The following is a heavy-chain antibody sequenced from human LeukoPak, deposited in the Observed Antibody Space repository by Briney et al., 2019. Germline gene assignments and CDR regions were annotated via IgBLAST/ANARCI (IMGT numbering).Heavy chain of an antibody. CDR3: TTEGPYSSGWYVELGPDFDY. Sequence: GGSLRLSCAASGFTFSNAWMSWVRQAPGKGLEWVGRIKSKTDGGTTDYAAPVKGRFTISRDDSKNTLYLQMNSLKTEDTAVYYCTTEGPYSSGWYVELGPDFDYWGQGTLVTVSS. CDR1: GFTFSNAW. J-gene: IGHJ4*02. D-gene: IGHD6-19*01. V-gene: IGHV3-15*01. CDR2: IKSKTDGGTT.